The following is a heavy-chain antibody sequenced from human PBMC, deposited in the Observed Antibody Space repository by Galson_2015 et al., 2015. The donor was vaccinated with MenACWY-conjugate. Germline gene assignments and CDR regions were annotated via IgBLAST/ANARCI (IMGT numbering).Heavy chain of an antibody. J-gene: IGHJ3*01. D-gene: IGHD2-15*01. CDR1: GFAFSNYN. Sequence: SLRLSCAASGFAFSNYNMDWVRQAPGKGLEWVAHISSDSETKYGDSVWGRFTVTRDDAKKSLYLQINSLRVEDTAVYYCAREKPSTVVVSAFDFWGQGTMVTVSS. CDR3: AREKPSTVVVSAFDF. CDR2: ISSDSET. V-gene: IGHV3-48*04.